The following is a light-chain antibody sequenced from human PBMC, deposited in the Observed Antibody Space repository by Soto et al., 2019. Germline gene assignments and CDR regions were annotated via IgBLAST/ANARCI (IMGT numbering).Light chain of an antibody. V-gene: IGLV4-60*03. J-gene: IGLJ2*01. CDR1: SGHSSYI. CDR3: ETWDSNTRV. CDR2: LEGSGSY. Sequence: QSVLTQSSSASASLGSSVKLTCTLSSGHSSYIIAWHQQQPGKALRYLMKLEGSGSYNKGSGDPDRFTGSSSGADRYLTISHLHSEDEAEYFCETWDSNTRVFGGGTKLTVL.